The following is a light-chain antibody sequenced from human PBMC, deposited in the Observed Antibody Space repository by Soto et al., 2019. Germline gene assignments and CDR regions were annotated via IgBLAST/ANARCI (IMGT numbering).Light chain of an antibody. J-gene: IGKJ1*01. V-gene: IGKV3-20*01. Sequence: ELVLTQSPGTLSLSPGERASLSCRASQSVSSSYLAWYQPIPGQAPRLLINDASRRATGIPDRFSGSGSGTSFTLTISRLEPEDFAVYYCQQYGSSPWTFGQGTKVDIK. CDR3: QQYGSSPWT. CDR2: DAS. CDR1: QSVSSSY.